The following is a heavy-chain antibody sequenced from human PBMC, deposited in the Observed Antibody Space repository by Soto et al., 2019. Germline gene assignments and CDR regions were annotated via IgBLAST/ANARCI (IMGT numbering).Heavy chain of an antibody. V-gene: IGHV3-11*01. CDR3: ARSYSSGWEFDY. CDR1: GFTFSNYY. CDR2: ISSTGRTI. D-gene: IGHD6-19*01. Sequence: GGSLRLSCGASGFTFSNYYMSWIRQAPGKGLEWVSYISSTGRTIYYADSVKGRFTVSRDNAQNSLSLKLDSLRVEDTAVYYCARSYSSGWEFDYWGQGTQVTVSS. J-gene: IGHJ4*02.